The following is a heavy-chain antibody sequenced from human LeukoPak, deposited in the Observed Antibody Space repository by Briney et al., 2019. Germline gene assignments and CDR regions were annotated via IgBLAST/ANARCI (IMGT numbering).Heavy chain of an antibody. CDR1: GFTFRSHA. CDR3: ARGCSGSCPFDH. D-gene: IGHD2-15*01. J-gene: IGHJ4*02. Sequence: GGSLRLSCAASGFTFRSHAIHWVRQAPGKGREWGAVIRYDGSNTYYADSVKARFTIPRDNTKNTPYLQMNSLRAEDTAVYYCARGCSGSCPFDHWGQGTLVTVSP. CDR2: IRYDGSNT. V-gene: IGHV3-33*01.